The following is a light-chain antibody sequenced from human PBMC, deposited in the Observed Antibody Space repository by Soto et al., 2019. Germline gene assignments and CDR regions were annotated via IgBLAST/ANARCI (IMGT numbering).Light chain of an antibody. V-gene: IGKV3-20*01. CDR2: GAS. Sequence: EIVLMQSPGTLSLSPGERATLSCRASQSVTSSYLAWYQQKPGQAPRLLIDGASRRATGIPDRFSGSGSGKDFTLTISRLEPEDFAVYYCQRYGSSPPLTFGGGTKVEI. J-gene: IGKJ4*01. CDR3: QRYGSSPPLT. CDR1: QSVTSSY.